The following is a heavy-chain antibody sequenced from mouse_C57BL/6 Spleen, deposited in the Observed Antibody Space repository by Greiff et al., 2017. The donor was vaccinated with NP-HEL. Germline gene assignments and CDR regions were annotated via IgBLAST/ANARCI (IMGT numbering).Heavy chain of an antibody. Sequence: VHVKQSGPELVKPGASVKIPCKASGYTFTDYNMDWVKQSHGKSLEWIGDINPNNGGTIYNQKFKGKATLTVDKSSSTAYMELRSLTSEDTAVYYCARATTVAFDYWGQGTTLTVSS. CDR3: ARATTVAFDY. J-gene: IGHJ2*01. CDR2: INPNNGGT. D-gene: IGHD1-1*01. CDR1: GYTFTDYN. V-gene: IGHV1-18*01.